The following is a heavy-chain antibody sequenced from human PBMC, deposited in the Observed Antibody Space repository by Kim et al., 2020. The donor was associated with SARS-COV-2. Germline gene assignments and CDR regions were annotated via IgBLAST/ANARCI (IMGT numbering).Heavy chain of an antibody. CDR2: IYYSGST. V-gene: IGHV4-59*01. Sequence: SETLSLTCTVSGGSISGYYWSWIRQPPGKGLEWIGYIYYSGSTNYNPSLKSRVTISVDTSKNQFSLKLSSVTAADTAVYYCARDLSRGSYHRNGGQGTLVTVSS. D-gene: IGHD2-15*01. CDR1: GGSISGYY. CDR3: ARDLSRGSYHRN. J-gene: IGHJ4*02.